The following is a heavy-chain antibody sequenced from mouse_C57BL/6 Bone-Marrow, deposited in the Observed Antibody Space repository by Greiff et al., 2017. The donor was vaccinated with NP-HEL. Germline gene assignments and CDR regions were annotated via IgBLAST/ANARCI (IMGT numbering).Heavy chain of an antibody. CDR1: GFTFSDYY. Sequence: DVMLVESGGGLVQPGGSLKLSCAASGFTFSDYYMYWVRQTPEKRLEWVAYISNGGGSTYYPDTVKGRFTISRDNAKNTLYLQMSRLKSEDTAMYYCARRGYYGNYFIFDYWGQGTTLTVSS. CDR3: ARRGYYGNYFIFDY. V-gene: IGHV5-12*01. CDR2: ISNGGGST. J-gene: IGHJ2*01. D-gene: IGHD2-1*01.